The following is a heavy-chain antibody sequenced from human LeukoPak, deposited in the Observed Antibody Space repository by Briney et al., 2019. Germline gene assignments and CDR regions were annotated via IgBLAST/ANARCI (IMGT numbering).Heavy chain of an antibody. J-gene: IGHJ5*01. CDR3: TTDRGRTELPLFGS. CDR2: IKSTTNGGTT. D-gene: IGHD1-26*01. Sequence: GGSLRLSCAASGLTINNAWMGWVRQVPGKGLEWVGRIKSTTNGGTTDYAAPVKGRFTISRDESKSTLYLQMNSLKTEDTAAYYCTTDRGRTELPLFGSWGQGTLVTVSS. V-gene: IGHV3-15*01. CDR1: GLTINNAW.